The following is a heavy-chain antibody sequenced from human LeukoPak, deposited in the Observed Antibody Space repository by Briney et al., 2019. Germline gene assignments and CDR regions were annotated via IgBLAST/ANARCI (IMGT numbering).Heavy chain of an antibody. CDR1: GGSISSYY. V-gene: IGHV4-4*07. D-gene: IGHD1-14*01. CDR3: ARDQNPTK. CDR2: ISYSGDT. J-gene: IGHJ4*02. Sequence: PSETLSLTCTVSGGSISSYYWSWIRQPAGKGLEWIGCISYSGDTYYNPSVESRVTMSLDTPKKQFSLKLTSVTAADTAVYYCARDQNPTKWGQGTLVTVSS.